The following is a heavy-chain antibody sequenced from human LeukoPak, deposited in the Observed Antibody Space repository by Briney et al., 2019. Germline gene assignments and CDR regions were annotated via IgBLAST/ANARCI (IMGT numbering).Heavy chain of an antibody. CDR3: AKDHYYDSSGYHGKWYFDL. CDR1: GFTFSSYS. J-gene: IGHJ2*01. V-gene: IGHV3-48*01. D-gene: IGHD3-22*01. CDR2: ISSSSSTI. Sequence: GGSLRLSCAASGFTFSSYSMNWVRQAPGKGLEWVSYISSSSSTIYYADSVKGRFTISRDNAKNSLYLQMNSLRAEDTAVYYCAKDHYYDSSGYHGKWYFDLWGRGTLVTVSS.